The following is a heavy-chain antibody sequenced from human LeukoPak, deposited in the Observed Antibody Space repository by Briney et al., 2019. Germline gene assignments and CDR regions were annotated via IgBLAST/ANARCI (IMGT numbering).Heavy chain of an antibody. Sequence: ASVKVSCKASGYTFTGYYMHWVRQAPGQGLEWMGWINPNSGGTNYAQKFQGWVTMTRDTSISTAYMELSRLRSDDTAVYYCARNNYDRGYYYYMDVWGKGTTVTVSS. CDR2: INPNSGGT. CDR1: GYTFTGYY. D-gene: IGHD3-10*02. J-gene: IGHJ6*03. CDR3: ARNNYDRGYYYYMDV. V-gene: IGHV1-2*04.